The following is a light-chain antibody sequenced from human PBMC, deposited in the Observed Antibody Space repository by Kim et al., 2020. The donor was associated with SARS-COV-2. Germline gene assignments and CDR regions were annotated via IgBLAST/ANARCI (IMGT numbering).Light chain of an antibody. V-gene: IGKV1-39*01. CDR1: QSIGTR. CDR3: QQSHGTPWLT. Sequence: DIQMTQSPSSLAASVGDRVTLACRASQSIGTRLNWYQQKPGKAPKLLIYAASSLQSGVPSRFSGSGSGTDFTLTISSLQPEDFATYFCQQSHGTPWLTVGGGTKVDIK. CDR2: AAS. J-gene: IGKJ4*01.